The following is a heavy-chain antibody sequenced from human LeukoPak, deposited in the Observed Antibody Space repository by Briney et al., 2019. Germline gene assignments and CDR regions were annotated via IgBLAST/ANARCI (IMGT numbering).Heavy chain of an antibody. CDR1: GYTFTSYG. Sequence: ASVKVSCKASGYTFTSYGISCVRQAPGQGLEWMGWISAYNGNTNYAQKLQGRVTMTTDTSTSTAYMELRSLRSDDTAVYYCAGRARRGYFDYWGQGTLVTVSS. V-gene: IGHV1-18*01. J-gene: IGHJ4*02. CDR3: AGRARRGYFDY. CDR2: ISAYNGNT. D-gene: IGHD3-10*01.